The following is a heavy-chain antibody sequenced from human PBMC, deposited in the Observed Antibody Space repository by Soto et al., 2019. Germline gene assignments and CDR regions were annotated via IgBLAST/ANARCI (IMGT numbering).Heavy chain of an antibody. J-gene: IGHJ4*02. D-gene: IGHD6-19*01. CDR3: AKDIRGAVAGGFDY. V-gene: IGHV3-9*01. CDR1: GFTFDDYA. CDR2: ISWNSGSI. Sequence: EVQLVESGGGLVQPGRSLRLSCAASGFTFDDYAMHWVRQAPGKGLEWVSGISWNSGSIGYADSVKGRFTISRDNAKNSLYLQMNSLRAEDTALYYCAKDIRGAVAGGFDYWGQGTLVTVSS.